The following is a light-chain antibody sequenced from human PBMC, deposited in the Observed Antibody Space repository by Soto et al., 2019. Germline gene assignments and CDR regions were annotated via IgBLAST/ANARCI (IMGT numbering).Light chain of an antibody. CDR2: GAS. Sequence: EIVMTQSPATLSVSPGERATLSCRASQSVSSNLAWYQQKPGQAPRLLIYGASTRATGIPARFSGSGSGTEFTLTISSLQSEDFAVYYCQQYNNCPPLTFGGWTKVEIK. V-gene: IGKV3-15*01. CDR3: QQYNNCPPLT. J-gene: IGKJ4*01. CDR1: QSVSSN.